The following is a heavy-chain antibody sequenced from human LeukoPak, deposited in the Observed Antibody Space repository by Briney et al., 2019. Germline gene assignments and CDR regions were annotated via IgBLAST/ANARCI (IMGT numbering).Heavy chain of an antibody. Sequence: GGSLRLSCAASGFTFSDYTLNWVRQAPGEGLEWVSCITSSSDYIYYADSVQGRFTISRDNAKNSLYLQMDSLRAEDTAVYFCARDGVEAIPFDYWGQGILVTVSS. CDR3: ARDGVEAIPFDY. V-gene: IGHV3-21*01. CDR1: GFTFSDYT. J-gene: IGHJ4*02. D-gene: IGHD2-21*01. CDR2: ITSSSDYI.